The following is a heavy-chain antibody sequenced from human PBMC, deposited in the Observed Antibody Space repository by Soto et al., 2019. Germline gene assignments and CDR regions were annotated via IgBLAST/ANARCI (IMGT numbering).Heavy chain of an antibody. Sequence: XGSLRLSCVASGFTFRNYAMAWVRQAPGKGLEWVSNXNENGXHPHHPHSVKXXFTISTDXXKNTVYLQMDSLRAEDTAVYYCARDVGGPMFDYWGQGALVTVSS. CDR1: GFTFRNYA. J-gene: IGHJ4*02. CDR2: XNENGXHP. V-gene: IGHV3-23*01. CDR3: ARDVGGPMFDY.